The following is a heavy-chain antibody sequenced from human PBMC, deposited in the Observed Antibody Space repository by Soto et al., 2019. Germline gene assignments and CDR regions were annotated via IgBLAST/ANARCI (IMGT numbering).Heavy chain of an antibody. D-gene: IGHD4-17*01. CDR2: ISSSSYI. CDR1: GLTFSSYS. V-gene: IGHV3-21*01. J-gene: IGHJ6*02. CDR3: ARVGDYADYYGMDV. Sequence: PGGSLRLSCAASGLTFSSYSMNWVRQAPGKGLEWVSSISSSSYIHYADSVKGRFTVSRDNAKNSVYLQMNSLRAGDTAVYYCARVGDYADYYGMDVWGQGTTVTVSS.